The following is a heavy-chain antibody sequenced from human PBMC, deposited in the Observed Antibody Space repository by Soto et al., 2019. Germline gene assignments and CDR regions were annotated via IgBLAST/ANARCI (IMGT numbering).Heavy chain of an antibody. J-gene: IGHJ4*02. CDR2: ISWNSGST. D-gene: IGHD6-19*01. V-gene: IGHV3-23*01. CDR3: AKDRAASSGWYKVSYYFDY. CDR1: GFTFDDYA. Sequence: AGGSLRLSCAASGFTFDDYAMHWVRQAPGKGLEWVSGISWNSGSTYYADSVKGRFTISRDNSKNTLYLQMNSLRAEDTAVYYCAKDRAASSGWYKVSYYFDYWGQGTLVTVSS.